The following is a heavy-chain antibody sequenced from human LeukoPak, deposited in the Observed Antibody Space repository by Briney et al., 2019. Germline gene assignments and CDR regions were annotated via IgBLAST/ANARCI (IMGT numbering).Heavy chain of an antibody. J-gene: IGHJ6*03. Sequence: GGSLRLSCGASGFTFSSYGMHWVRQGPGKGLEWVAFIRHDGSKKYHADSVKGRFTISRDNSKNTLYLQMNSLRAEDTAVYYCARVLRYCSGGNCYSGGLGYMDAWGKGTTVTISS. CDR3: ARVLRYCSGGNCYSGGLGYMDA. D-gene: IGHD2-15*01. CDR1: GFTFSSYG. CDR2: IRHDGSKK. V-gene: IGHV3-30*02.